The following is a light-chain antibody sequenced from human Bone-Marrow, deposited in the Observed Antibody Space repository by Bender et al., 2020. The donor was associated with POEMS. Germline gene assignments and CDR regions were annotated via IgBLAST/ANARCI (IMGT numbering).Light chain of an antibody. CDR1: SSNIGAHA. CDR3: AVWDDSLNGWV. V-gene: IGLV1-44*01. J-gene: IGLJ3*02. CDR2: SSH. Sequence: QSVLTQPPSASGTPGQRVTISCSGGSSNIGAHAVNWYQHLPGPAPKLLIYSSHRRPSEVPDRFSGSRSGNTASLTISGLQAEDEADYYCAVWDDSLNGWVFGGGTKLTVL.